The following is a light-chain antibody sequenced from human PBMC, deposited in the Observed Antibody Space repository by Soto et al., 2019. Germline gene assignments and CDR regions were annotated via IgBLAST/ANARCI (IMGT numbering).Light chain of an antibody. CDR3: QQYGSSPT. CDR2: GAS. J-gene: IGKJ4*01. Sequence: ENVLMQSPGTLSLSPGERATLSCRASQSVSSTYLAWYQQKPGQAPRLLIYGASSRATGIPDRFSDSGSGTDFTLTISRLEPEDFAVYYCQQYGSSPTFGGGTKVEIK. V-gene: IGKV3-20*01. CDR1: QSVSSTY.